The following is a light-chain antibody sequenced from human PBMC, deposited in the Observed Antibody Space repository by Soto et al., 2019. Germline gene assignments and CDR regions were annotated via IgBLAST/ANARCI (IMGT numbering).Light chain of an antibody. CDR1: QSAGNF. CDR2: GAS. V-gene: IGKV3-20*01. CDR3: HHYET. Sequence: EIVMTQSPLTLPVTPGEPASLSCRASQSAGNFLAWYQQKPGQAPRIIIFGASGRATGIPDRFSGSESGTEFTLTISRLEPEDVTVYYCHHYETFGQGTKVDIK. J-gene: IGKJ1*01.